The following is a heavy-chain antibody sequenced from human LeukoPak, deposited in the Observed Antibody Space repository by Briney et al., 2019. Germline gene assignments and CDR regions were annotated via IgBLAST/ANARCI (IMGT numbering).Heavy chain of an antibody. CDR2: IISSGSTI. D-gene: IGHD3-22*01. V-gene: IGHV3-48*03. CDR1: GFSFSTRE. J-gene: IGHJ6*03. CDR3: ARIDRDFYYVDV. Sequence: GGSLRLSCEASGFSFSTREMNWVRQAPGKGPEWVSYIISSGSTIYYADSVQGRFTTSRDNAKNLLFLQMNSLRPEDTGVYYCARIDRDFYYVDVWGKGTTVTVSS.